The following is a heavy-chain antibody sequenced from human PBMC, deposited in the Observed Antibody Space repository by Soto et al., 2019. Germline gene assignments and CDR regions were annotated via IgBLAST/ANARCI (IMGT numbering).Heavy chain of an antibody. CDR1: GFTFGGYS. CDR2: ISSLSSPR. J-gene: IGHJ4*02. V-gene: IGHV3-48*02. Sequence: GGSLRLSCAASGFTFGGYSMNWVRQAPGRGLEWISYISSLSSPRYYAESVEGRFIISRDNAKNSLYLQMNSLRDEDTAVYFCVREDILGARSFDYWGQGTRVTVSS. D-gene: IGHD1-26*01. CDR3: VREDILGARSFDY.